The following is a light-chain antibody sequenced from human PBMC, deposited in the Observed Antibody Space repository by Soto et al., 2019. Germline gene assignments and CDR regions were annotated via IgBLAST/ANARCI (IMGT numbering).Light chain of an antibody. CDR3: KSYAGSNPYV. J-gene: IGLJ1*01. Sequence: QSALTQPPSASGSPGQSVTISCTGTKNDVGFYDFVSWYQHHPGKAPRLIIYEVVQRPSGVPDRFSGSKSGNTASLTVSVLQAADEADYFCKSYAGSNPYVFGSGTKLTVI. V-gene: IGLV2-8*01. CDR2: EVV. CDR1: KNDVGFYDF.